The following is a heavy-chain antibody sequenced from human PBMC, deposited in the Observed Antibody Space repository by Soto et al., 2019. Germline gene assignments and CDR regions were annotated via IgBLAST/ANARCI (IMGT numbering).Heavy chain of an antibody. CDR2: IWYDGSNK. CDR1: GFTFSSYG. J-gene: IGHJ4*02. V-gene: IGHV3-33*01. CDR3: ARGYSYGYWDYFDY. Sequence: GGSLRLSCAASGFTFSSYGMHWVRQAPGKGLEWVAVIWYDGSNKYYADSVKGRFTISRDDSKNTLYLQMNSLRAEDTAVYYCARGYSYGYWDYFDYWGQGTLVTVSS. D-gene: IGHD5-18*01.